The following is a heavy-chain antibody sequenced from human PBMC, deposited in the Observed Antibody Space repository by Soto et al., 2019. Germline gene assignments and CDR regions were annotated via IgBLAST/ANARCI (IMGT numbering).Heavy chain of an antibody. CDR3: AKDAYVTIFGVVIIQDYYYYYGMDV. Sequence: GGSLRLSCAASGFTFSSYGMHWVRQAPGKGLEWVAVISYDGSNKYYADSVKGRFTISRDNSKNTLYLQMNGLRAEDTAVNYCAKDAYVTIFGVVIIQDYYYYYGMDVWGQGTTVTVSS. CDR1: GFTFSSYG. CDR2: ISYDGSNK. D-gene: IGHD3-3*01. J-gene: IGHJ6*02. V-gene: IGHV3-30*18.